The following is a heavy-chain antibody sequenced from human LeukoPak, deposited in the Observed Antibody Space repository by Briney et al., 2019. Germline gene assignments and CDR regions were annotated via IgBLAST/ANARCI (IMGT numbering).Heavy chain of an antibody. CDR1: GFTFSSYA. J-gene: IGHJ6*02. CDR3: AKEPSGWYGYYYYGMDV. CDR2: ISYDESKK. V-gene: IGHV3-30*04. D-gene: IGHD6-19*01. Sequence: GGSLRLSRAASGFTFSSYAMHWVRQAPGKGPEWVAVISYDESKKFYADSVKGRFTISRDNSKNTLYLQMNSLRAEDTGVYYCAKEPSGWYGYYYYGMDVWGQGTTVTVSS.